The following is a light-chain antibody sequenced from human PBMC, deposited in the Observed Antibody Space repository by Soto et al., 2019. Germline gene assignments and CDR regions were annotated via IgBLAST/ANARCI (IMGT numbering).Light chain of an antibody. CDR1: QSVRSSY. CDR2: GAS. J-gene: IGKJ1*01. CDR3: QQYGSSRT. Sequence: EIVLTQSPVTLSLSPGERATLSCRASQSVRSSYLAWYQQKPGQAPRLLIYGASSKATGIPDRFSGSGSGTDFTLTISRLEPEDFAIYYCQQYGSSRTFGQGTTVEIK. V-gene: IGKV3-20*01.